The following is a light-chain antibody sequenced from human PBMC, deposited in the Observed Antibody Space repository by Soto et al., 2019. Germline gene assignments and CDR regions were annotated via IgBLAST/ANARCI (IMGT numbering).Light chain of an antibody. CDR3: QQYNTYLLT. CDR1: KSVDRW. Sequence: THSPATLPVSLADGTHLXFRAIKSVDRWLASYQQKTGRAPKLLILDGSSLASGGPSRFCGSGSGTHFSLTISSLQPDDFATDYCQQYNTYLLTFGGGTKVDI. J-gene: IGKJ4*01. V-gene: IGKV1-5*01. CDR2: DGS.